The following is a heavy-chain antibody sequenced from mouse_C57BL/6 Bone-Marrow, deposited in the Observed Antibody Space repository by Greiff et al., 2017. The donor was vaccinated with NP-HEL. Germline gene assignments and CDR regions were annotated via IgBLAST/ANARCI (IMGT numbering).Heavy chain of an antibody. Sequence: QVQLQQSGPELVKPGASVKMSCKASGYAFSSYWMNWVKQRHGKGLEWIGRIYPGDGGTNYNGKFKGKATLTADKSSSTAYMELSSLTSEDSAVYFCARADSSGPFDYWGQGTTLTVSS. CDR1: GYAFSSYW. J-gene: IGHJ2*01. CDR3: ARADSSGPFDY. D-gene: IGHD3-2*02. CDR2: IYPGDGGT. V-gene: IGHV1-82*01.